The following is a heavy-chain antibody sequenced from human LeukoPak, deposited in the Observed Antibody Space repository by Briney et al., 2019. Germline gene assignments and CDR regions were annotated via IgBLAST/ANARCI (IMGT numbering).Heavy chain of an antibody. D-gene: IGHD1-26*01. CDR2: INSGGSYI. CDR1: GFTFSGHS. CDR3: AGAPTGIVGSTLAGY. J-gene: IGHJ4*02. Sequence: KPGGSLRLSCAASGFTFSGHSMHWVRQAPGKGLEWVSSINSGGSYILYADSMKGRFTISRDNAKNSLYLQMNSLRVEDTAVYYCAGAPTGIVGSTLAGYWGQGTLVTVSS. V-gene: IGHV3-21*01.